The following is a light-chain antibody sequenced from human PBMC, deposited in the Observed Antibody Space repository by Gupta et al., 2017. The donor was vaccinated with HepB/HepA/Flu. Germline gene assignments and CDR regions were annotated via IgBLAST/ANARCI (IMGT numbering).Light chain of an antibody. J-gene: IGLJ1*01. CDR2: DVT. V-gene: IGLV2-11*01. Sequence: QSALTQPRSVSGSPGQSVTISCTGTSSDVGSDNHVSWYQQHPGKAPKLMIFDVTKRPSGVPDRFSGSKSDNTASLTISGLQAEDEADYFGCSYAVTYVYVFGTGTKVTVL. CDR1: SSDVGSDNH. CDR3: CSYAVTYVYV.